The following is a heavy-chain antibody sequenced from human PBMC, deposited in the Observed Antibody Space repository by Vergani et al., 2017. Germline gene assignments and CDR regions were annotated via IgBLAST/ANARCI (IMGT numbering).Heavy chain of an antibody. CDR1: GGTFNIYS. Sequence: QVHLVQSGSEVKKPGASVKVSCKASGGTFNIYSVSWLRQAPGQGPEWMGGITPFFPTGHYAQKFQGRVTITADESATTVYMELSSLRSEDTAVYYCASPRTAENLPKPLYYFYGLDVWGQGTTVTVSS. CDR2: ITPFFPTG. D-gene: IGHD7-27*01. J-gene: IGHJ6*02. CDR3: ASPRTAENLPKPLYYFYGLDV. V-gene: IGHV1-69*01.